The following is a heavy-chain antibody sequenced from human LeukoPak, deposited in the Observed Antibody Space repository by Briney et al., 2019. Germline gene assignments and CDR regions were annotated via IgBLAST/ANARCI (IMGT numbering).Heavy chain of an antibody. V-gene: IGHV4-38-2*02. D-gene: IGHD1-26*01. CDR1: GYSISSGYY. CDR3: ARDEVGARIDDAFDI. CDR2: IYHSGST. Sequence: KPSETLSLTCTVSGYSISSGYYWGWIRQPPGKGLEWIGSIYHSGSTYYNPSLKSRVTISVDTSKNQFSLKLSSVTAADTAVYYCARDEVGARIDDAFDIWGQGTMVTVSS. J-gene: IGHJ3*02.